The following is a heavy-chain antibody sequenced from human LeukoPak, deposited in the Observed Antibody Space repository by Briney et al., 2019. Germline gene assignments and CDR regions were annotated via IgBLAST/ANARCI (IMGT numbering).Heavy chain of an antibody. Sequence: GGSLRLSCAASGFTFSSYWMSRVRQAPGKGLEWVANIKQDGSEKYYVDSVKGRFTISRDNAKNSLYLQMNSLRTEDTAVYYCARDCSGGSCSYGMDVWGQGTTVTVSS. V-gene: IGHV3-7*01. J-gene: IGHJ6*02. CDR1: GFTFSSYW. D-gene: IGHD2-15*01. CDR2: IKQDGSEK. CDR3: ARDCSGGSCSYGMDV.